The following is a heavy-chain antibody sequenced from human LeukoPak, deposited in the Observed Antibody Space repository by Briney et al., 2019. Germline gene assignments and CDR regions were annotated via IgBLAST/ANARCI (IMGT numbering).Heavy chain of an antibody. CDR2: IKGSDGST. CDR3: AKGSSTYSITSYWYFDL. V-gene: IGHV3-23*01. D-gene: IGHD6-13*01. Sequence: GGSLRLSCAASGFTFSSYAMSWVRQAPGKGLKWISTIKGSDGSTYFADSVKGRYTISRDNSKNTLYLQMNSLRAEDTAVYYCAKGSSTYSITSYWYFDLWGRGTLVTVSS. CDR1: GFTFSSYA. J-gene: IGHJ2*01.